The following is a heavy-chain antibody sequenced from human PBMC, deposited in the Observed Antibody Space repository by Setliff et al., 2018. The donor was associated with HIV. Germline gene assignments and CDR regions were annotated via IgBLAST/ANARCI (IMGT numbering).Heavy chain of an antibody. Sequence: PSETLSLTCTVSGGSISSHYWSWIRQPPGKGLDWIGYIYYSGTTTYNPSLKSRVIISVDTSKSQFSLKLSSVTAADTAVYYCARGGGSSWAYYYMDVWGKGTTVTVSS. CDR2: IYYSGTT. J-gene: IGHJ6*03. CDR3: ARGGGSSWAYYYMDV. V-gene: IGHV4-59*11. D-gene: IGHD6-13*01. CDR1: GGSISSHY.